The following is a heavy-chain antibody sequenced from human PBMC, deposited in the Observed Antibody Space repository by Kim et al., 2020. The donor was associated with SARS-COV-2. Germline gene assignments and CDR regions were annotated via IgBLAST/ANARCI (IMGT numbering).Heavy chain of an antibody. Sequence: SETLSLTCTASGGSVSSGSYYWSWIRQPPGKGLEWIGYIYYSGSTNYNPSLKSRVTISVDTSKNQFSLKLSSVTAADTAVYYCAARGYSYGDDAFDIWGQGTMVTVSS. J-gene: IGHJ3*02. V-gene: IGHV4-61*01. D-gene: IGHD5-18*01. CDR1: GGSVSSGSYY. CDR2: IYYSGST. CDR3: AARGYSYGDDAFDI.